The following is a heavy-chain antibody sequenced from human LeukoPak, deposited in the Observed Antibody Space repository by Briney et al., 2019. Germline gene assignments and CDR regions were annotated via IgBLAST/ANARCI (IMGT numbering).Heavy chain of an antibody. J-gene: IGHJ4*02. D-gene: IGHD2-15*01. CDR3: ARWGSGRRFDY. Sequence: SQTLSLTCTVSGGSISSGGYYWSWIRRHPGKGLEWIGYIYYSGSTYYNPSLKSRVTISVDTSKNQFSLKLSSVTAADTAVYYCARWGSGRRFDYWGQGTLVTVSS. CDR2: IYYSGST. CDR1: GGSISSGGYY. V-gene: IGHV4-31*03.